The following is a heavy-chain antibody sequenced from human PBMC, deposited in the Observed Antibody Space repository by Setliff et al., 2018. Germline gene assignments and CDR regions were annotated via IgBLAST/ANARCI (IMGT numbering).Heavy chain of an antibody. CDR1: GGIIYDHW. D-gene: IGHD3-3*01. J-gene: IGHJ4*02. V-gene: IGHV4-4*07. CDR3: ARERQGGFLEWAPFDS. Sequence: SETLSLTCSVSGGIIYDHWWTWIRQPPGAGLEWIGRVYSDGSTDYNSSFTSRVTISVDKANNQFFLKLTSLTAADTALYFCARERQGGFLEWAPFDSWGQGDSPGHRLL. CDR2: VYSDGST.